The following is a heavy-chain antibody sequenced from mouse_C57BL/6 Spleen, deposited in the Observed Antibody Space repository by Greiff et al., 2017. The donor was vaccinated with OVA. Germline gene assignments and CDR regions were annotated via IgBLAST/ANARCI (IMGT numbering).Heavy chain of an antibody. V-gene: IGHV2-2*01. CDR2: IWSGGST. D-gene: IGHD4-1*01. CDR3: ARNGQTGRYFDV. Sequence: VQLQQSGPGLVQPSQSLSITCTVSGFSLTSYGVHWVRQSPGKGLEWLGVIWSGGSTDYNAAFISRLSISKDNSKSKVFFKMNSLQADDTAIYYCARNGQTGRYFDVWGTGTTVTVSS. CDR1: GFSLTSYG. J-gene: IGHJ1*03.